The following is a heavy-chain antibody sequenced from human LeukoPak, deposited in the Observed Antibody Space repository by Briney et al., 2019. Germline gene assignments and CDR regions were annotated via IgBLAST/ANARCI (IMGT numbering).Heavy chain of an antibody. Sequence: PSETLSLTCTVSGGSISSAGYDWSWIRQHSGQGLEWIGNIYYSGTTYYNPSLKSQVTISVDTSKNQFSLNLNSVTAADTAVYYCARSGGGYNFDYWGQGTLVSVSS. CDR2: IYYSGTT. J-gene: IGHJ4*02. CDR1: GGSISSAGYD. V-gene: IGHV4-31*01. CDR3: ARSGGGYNFDY. D-gene: IGHD5-24*01.